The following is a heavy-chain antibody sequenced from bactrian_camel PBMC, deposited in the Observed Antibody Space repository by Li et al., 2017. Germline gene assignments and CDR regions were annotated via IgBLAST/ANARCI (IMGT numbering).Heavy chain of an antibody. D-gene: IGHD3*01. CDR2: IGTDGTT. J-gene: IGHJ4*01. V-gene: IGHV3S55*01. CDR1: GLAYFSHC. Sequence: VQLVESGGGSVQAGGSLRLSCTASGLAYFSHCMSWFRQAPGKEREGVAFIGTDGTTSYDDSVKGRFTPSLDNAKNTLYLQMYSLKPEDTAVYYCAYVLRRYCSDYLRSMQAPDFTEWGQGTQVTVS. CDR3: AYVLRRYCSDYLRSMQAPDFTE.